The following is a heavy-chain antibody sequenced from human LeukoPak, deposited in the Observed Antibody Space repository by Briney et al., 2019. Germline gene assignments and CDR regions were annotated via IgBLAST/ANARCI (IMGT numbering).Heavy chain of an antibody. CDR1: GYSISTGYY. D-gene: IGHD3-10*01. CDR3: ARAPGRIYYFDY. J-gene: IGHJ4*02. CDR2: INHSGST. V-gene: IGHV4-34*01. Sequence: SETLSLTCTVSGYSISTGYYWSWIRQPPGKGLEWIGEINHSGSTNYNPSLKSRVTISVDTSKNQFSLKLSSVTAADTAVYYCARAPGRIYYFDYWGQGTLVTVSS.